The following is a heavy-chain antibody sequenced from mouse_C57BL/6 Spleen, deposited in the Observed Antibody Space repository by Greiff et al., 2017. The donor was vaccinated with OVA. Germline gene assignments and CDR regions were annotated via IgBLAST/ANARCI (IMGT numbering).Heavy chain of an antibody. J-gene: IGHJ2*01. Sequence: EVMLVESGGGLVKPGGSLKLSCAASGFTFSSYTMSWVRQTPEKRLEWVATISGGGGNTYYPDSVKGRFTISRDNAKNTLYLQMSSLRSEDTALYYCARQEGAGHFDYWGQGTTLTVSS. V-gene: IGHV5-9*01. CDR3: ARQEGAGHFDY. CDR1: GFTFSSYT. CDR2: ISGGGGNT.